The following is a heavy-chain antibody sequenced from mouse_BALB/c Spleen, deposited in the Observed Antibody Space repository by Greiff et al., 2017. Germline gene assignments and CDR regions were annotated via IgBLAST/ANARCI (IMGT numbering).Heavy chain of an antibody. V-gene: IGHV5-6-4*01. CDR3: TRDDYYYGSSLAWFAY. Sequence: EVQLQESGGGLVKPGGSLKLSCAASGFTFSSYTMSWVRQTPEKRLEWVATISSGGSYTYYPDSVKGRFTISRDNAKNTLYLQMSSLKSEDTAMYYCTRDDYYYGSSLAWFAYWGQGTLVTVSA. J-gene: IGHJ3*01. D-gene: IGHD1-1*01. CDR2: ISSGGSYT. CDR1: GFTFSSYT.